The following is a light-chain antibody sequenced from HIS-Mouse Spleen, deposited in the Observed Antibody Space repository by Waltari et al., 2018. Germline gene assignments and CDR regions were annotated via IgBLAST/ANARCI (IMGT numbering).Light chain of an antibody. CDR1: SSDVGSYNL. CDR3: CSYAGSSV. CDR2: EGS. Sequence: QSALTQPASVSGSPGQSITISCTGTSSDVGSYNLVSWYQQHPGKAPKLMIYEGSKRPSGVSHRFSGSKSGNTASLTISGLQAEDEADYYCCSYAGSSVFGGGTKLTVL. V-gene: IGLV2-23*01. J-gene: IGLJ2*01.